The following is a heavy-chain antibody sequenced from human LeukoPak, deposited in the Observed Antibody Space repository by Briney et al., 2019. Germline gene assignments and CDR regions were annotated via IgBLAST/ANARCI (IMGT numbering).Heavy chain of an antibody. J-gene: IGHJ5*02. Sequence: PSETLSLTCAVYGGSLSGYYWSWIRQPPGKGLEWIGEIHHSGSTNYNPSLKSRVTLSVDTSKKQFLLKVSSVTAAGPAVYYCARMGCYYDSSGDPLPGFDLWGQGTLVTVSS. CDR1: GGSLSGYY. D-gene: IGHD3-22*01. V-gene: IGHV4-34*01. CDR2: IHHSGST. CDR3: ARMGCYYDSSGDPLPGFDL.